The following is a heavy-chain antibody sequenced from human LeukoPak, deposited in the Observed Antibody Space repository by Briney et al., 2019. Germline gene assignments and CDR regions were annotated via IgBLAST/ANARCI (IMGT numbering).Heavy chain of an antibody. V-gene: IGHV4-39*07. Sequence: SETLSLTCTASSDSFSRRTSYWGWLRQPPGKGLEWIGSISYSGSTSYNPSLKSRVTISVDTSKSQFSLKLTSVTAADTAVYYCARAQGGSIHYFDYWGQGTLVTVSS. D-gene: IGHD5-12*01. CDR3: ARAQGGSIHYFDY. CDR1: SDSFSRRTSY. J-gene: IGHJ4*02. CDR2: ISYSGST.